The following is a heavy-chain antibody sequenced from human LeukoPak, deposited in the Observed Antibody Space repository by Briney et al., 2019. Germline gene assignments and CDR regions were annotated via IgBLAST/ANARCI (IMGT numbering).Heavy chain of an antibody. CDR3: AVGATSYYYYMDV. CDR1: GYTFTGYG. CDR2: ISAYNGNT. J-gene: IGHJ6*03. V-gene: IGHV1-18*01. Sequence: ASVRVSCKASGYTFTGYGISWVRQAPGQGLEWMGWISAYNGNTNYAQKLQGRVTMTTDTSTSTAYMELRSLRSDDTAVYYCAVGATSYYYYMDVWGKGTTVTVSS. D-gene: IGHD1-26*01.